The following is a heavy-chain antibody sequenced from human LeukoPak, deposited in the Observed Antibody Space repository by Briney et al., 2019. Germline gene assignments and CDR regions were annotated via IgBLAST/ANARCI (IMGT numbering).Heavy chain of an antibody. Sequence: GGSLRLSCAASGFTFSNFWMAWVRQAPGKGLEWVADIKQDGSIQYYGDSVRGRFTISRDNARNSLYLQMNSLRAEDTALYYCATSYDSSGCDWGQGTLVTVSS. CDR3: ATSYDSSGCD. CDR1: GFTFSNFW. V-gene: IGHV3-7*01. J-gene: IGHJ4*02. CDR2: IKQDGSIQ. D-gene: IGHD3-22*01.